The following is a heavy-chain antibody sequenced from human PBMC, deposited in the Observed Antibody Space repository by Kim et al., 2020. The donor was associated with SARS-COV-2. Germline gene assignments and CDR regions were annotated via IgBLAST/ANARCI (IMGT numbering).Heavy chain of an antibody. CDR2: IYLRGTT. J-gene: IGHJ4*02. V-gene: IGHV4-39*01. CDR3: AKGLN. Sequence: IYLRGTTNYTLSPKSRVTISIDTSKNQFSLKLSSVTAADTAVYYCAKGLNWGQGTLVTVSS.